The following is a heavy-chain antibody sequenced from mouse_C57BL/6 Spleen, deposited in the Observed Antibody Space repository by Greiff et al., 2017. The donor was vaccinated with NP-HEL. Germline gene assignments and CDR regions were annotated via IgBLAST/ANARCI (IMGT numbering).Heavy chain of an antibody. J-gene: IGHJ4*01. CDR1: GYTFTSYW. D-gene: IGHD3-2*02. Sequence: QVQLQQPGAELVKPGASVKVSCQASGYTFTSYWMHWVKQRPGQGLEWIGRIHPSDSATNYNQKFKGQATLPVDKSSSTAYMQLSSLTSEDSAVYYCAPDAQALAMDYWGQGTSVTVSS. CDR2: IHPSDSAT. CDR3: APDAQALAMDY. V-gene: IGHV1-74*01.